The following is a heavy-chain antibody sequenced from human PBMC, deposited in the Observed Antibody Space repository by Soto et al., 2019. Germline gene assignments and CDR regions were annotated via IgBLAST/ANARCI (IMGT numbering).Heavy chain of an antibody. V-gene: IGHV1-69*02. Sequence: ASVKVSCKASGGTFSSYTISWVRQAPGQGLEWMGRIIPILGIANYAQKFQGRVTITADKSTSTAYMELSSLRSEDTAVYYCARDAHPFKRPGITGTTDWFDPWGQGTLVTVSS. D-gene: IGHD1-7*01. CDR3: ARDAHPFKRPGITGTTDWFDP. CDR1: GGTFSSYT. J-gene: IGHJ5*02. CDR2: IIPILGIA.